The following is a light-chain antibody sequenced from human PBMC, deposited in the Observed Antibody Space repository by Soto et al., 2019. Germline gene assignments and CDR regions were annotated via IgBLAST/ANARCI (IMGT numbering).Light chain of an antibody. CDR1: SSNIGSNT. CDR2: SNN. CDR3: AEWGGSLNAVV. Sequence: QSVLTQPPSASGTPGQRVTISCSGSSSNIGSNTVNWYQQLPGTAPKLLIYSNNQRPSGVPDRFSGSKSGTSASLAISGHQSGEEADYYCAEWGGSLNAVVCGGGTKLTVL. V-gene: IGLV1-44*01. J-gene: IGLJ2*01.